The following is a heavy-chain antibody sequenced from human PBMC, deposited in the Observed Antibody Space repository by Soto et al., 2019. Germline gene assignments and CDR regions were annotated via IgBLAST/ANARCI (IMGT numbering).Heavy chain of an antibody. Sequence: EVQLVESGGGLVKPGGSLRLSCAASGFTFSSYSMNWVRQAPGKGLEWVSSIISSSSYIYYADSVKGRFTISRDNAKNSLYLQMNSLRAEDTAVYYCARETLGYCTNGVCLPKSRHPLDYWGQGTLVTVSS. CDR1: GFTFSSYS. CDR3: ARETLGYCTNGVCLPKSRHPLDY. V-gene: IGHV3-21*01. CDR2: IISSSSYI. D-gene: IGHD2-8*01. J-gene: IGHJ4*02.